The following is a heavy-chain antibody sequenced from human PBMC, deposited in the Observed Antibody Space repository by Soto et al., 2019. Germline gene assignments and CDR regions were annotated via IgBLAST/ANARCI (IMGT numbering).Heavy chain of an antibody. CDR1: GFTFSTYT. Sequence: EVQVVESGGDLVKTGGSLRLSCASSGFTFSTYTMNWVRQAPGKGLEWVSSINGRGNYIYYAESVKGRFTISRDNAKNSLYLQMDRLRAEDTALYYCVREDGKVGTNSAFDYWGLGALVTVSS. CDR3: VREDGKVGTNSAFDY. J-gene: IGHJ4*02. CDR2: INGRGNYI. V-gene: IGHV3-21*01. D-gene: IGHD1-26*01.